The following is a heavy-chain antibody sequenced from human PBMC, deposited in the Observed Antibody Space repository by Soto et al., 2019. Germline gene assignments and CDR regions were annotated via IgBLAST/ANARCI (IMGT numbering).Heavy chain of an antibody. V-gene: IGHV3-7*01. J-gene: IGHJ4*02. CDR3: ARAIGTTIVYFDN. CDR2: IRQDGGAS. D-gene: IGHD5-12*01. CDR1: GFTLSGYW. Sequence: GGALRLSCAASGFTLSGYWMSWVLQAPVKGLEWVANIRQDGGASYYLASVKGRFTISRDNAKNSLSLQMDSLRDEDSAVYYCARAIGTTIVYFDNWCQGTPVTVSS.